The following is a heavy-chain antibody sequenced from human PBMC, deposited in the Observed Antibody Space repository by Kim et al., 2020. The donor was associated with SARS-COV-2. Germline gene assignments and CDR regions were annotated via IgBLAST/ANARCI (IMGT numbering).Heavy chain of an antibody. Sequence: KKDGSEKYYVDSVKGRFTISRDNAKNSLYLQMNSLRAEYTAVYYCASFDYWGQGTLVTVSS. J-gene: IGHJ4*02. V-gene: IGHV3-7*01. CDR2: KKDGSEK. CDR3: ASFDY.